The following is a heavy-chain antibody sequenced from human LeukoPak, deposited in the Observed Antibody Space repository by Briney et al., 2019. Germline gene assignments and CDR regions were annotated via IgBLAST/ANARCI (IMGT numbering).Heavy chain of an antibody. V-gene: IGHV4-59*01. CDR3: ARRRYYDSSGYNPPYYFDY. CDR2: IYYSVDT. J-gene: IGHJ4*02. D-gene: IGHD3-22*01. CDR1: GGSIIGSY. Sequence: SETLSLTCAVSGGSIIGSYWSWIRQAPGKGLEWIGYIYYSVDTDYNPSLKNRFTISVNMSKKKTSLTLSSVTAAAPAVYYCARRRYYDSSGYNPPYYFDYWGQGIPVTASS.